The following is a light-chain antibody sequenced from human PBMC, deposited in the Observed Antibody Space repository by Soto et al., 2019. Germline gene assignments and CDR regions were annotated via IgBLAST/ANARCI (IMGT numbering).Light chain of an antibody. CDR1: SSNIGTSS. V-gene: IGLV1-44*01. J-gene: IGLJ1*01. CDR2: TTN. CDR3: AAWGESLNGHV. Sequence: QSVLTQPHSASGTPGQRVTISCSGSSSNIGTSSVHWFQQLPGTAPKLLISTTNQRPSGVPERFSGSKSGTSASLAISGLQSEDEADYYCAAWGESLNGHVFGTGTRSPS.